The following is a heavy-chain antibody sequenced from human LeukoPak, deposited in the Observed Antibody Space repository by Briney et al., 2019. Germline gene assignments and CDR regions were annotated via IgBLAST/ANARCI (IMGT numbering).Heavy chain of an antibody. CDR1: GGTFSSYT. Sequence: SVKVSCKASGGTFSSYTISWVRQSPGQGLEWMGRIIPILGIANYAQKFQGRVTITADKSTSTAYMELSSLRSEDTAVYYCARVQGRYSSSWYAEYFQHWGQGTLVTVSS. V-gene: IGHV1-69*02. J-gene: IGHJ1*01. CDR3: ARVQGRYSSSWYAEYFQH. CDR2: IIPILGIA. D-gene: IGHD6-13*01.